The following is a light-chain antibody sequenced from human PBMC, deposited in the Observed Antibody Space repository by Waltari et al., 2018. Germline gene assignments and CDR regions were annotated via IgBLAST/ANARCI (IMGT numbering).Light chain of an antibody. Sequence: EIVLTQSPGTLSLSPGERATLSCRASQSVSSSYLAWYQQKPGQAPRLLIYGASNRAAGIPARFSGSGSATEFTLTISSLQSEDFALYHCQQYSNWPPYSFGQGTKLEIK. J-gene: IGKJ2*03. CDR1: QSVSSSY. CDR3: QQYSNWPPYS. V-gene: IGKV3-15*01. CDR2: GAS.